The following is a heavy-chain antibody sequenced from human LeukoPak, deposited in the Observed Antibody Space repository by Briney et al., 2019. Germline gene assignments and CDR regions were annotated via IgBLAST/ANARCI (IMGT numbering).Heavy chain of an antibody. J-gene: IGHJ4*02. V-gene: IGHV3-73*01. CDR2: IRSKANSYAT. CDR1: GFTFSGSA. Sequence: GGSLRLSCAASGFTFSGSAMHWVRKASGKGLEWVGRIRSKANSYATAYAASVKGRFTISRDDSKNTAYLQMNSLKTEDTAVYYCTRHKTYCSSTSCYLYYFDYWGQGTLVTVSS. D-gene: IGHD2-2*01. CDR3: TRHKTYCSSTSCYLYYFDY.